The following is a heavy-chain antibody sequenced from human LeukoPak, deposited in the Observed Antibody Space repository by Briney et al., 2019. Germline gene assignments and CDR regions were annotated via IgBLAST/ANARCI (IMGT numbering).Heavy chain of an antibody. CDR1: GITFNTYW. V-gene: IGHV3-7*05. D-gene: IGHD2/OR15-2a*01. CDR3: TTFYTRLTDY. CDR2: INQDGGEK. Sequence: GGSLRLSCAASGITFNTYWISWVRQAPGKGLGWLATINQDGGEKYYVDSVKGRFTISRDNAKNSLSLQMNSLRAEDTAVYYCTTFYTRLTDYWGQGTLVTVSS. J-gene: IGHJ4*02.